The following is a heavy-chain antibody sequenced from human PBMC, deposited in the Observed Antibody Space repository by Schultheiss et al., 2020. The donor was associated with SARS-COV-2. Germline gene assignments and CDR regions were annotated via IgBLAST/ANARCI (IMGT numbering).Heavy chain of an antibody. J-gene: IGHJ6*02. V-gene: IGHV4-59*01. Sequence: SETLSLTCTVSGGSISSYYWSWIRQPPGKGLEWIGYIYYSGSTNYNPSLKSRVTISVDTSKNQFSLKLSSVTAADTAVYYCARASYYYDSSGAGGMDVWGQGTTVTVSS. CDR3: ARASYYYDSSGAGGMDV. CDR1: GGSISSYY. D-gene: IGHD3-22*01. CDR2: IYYSGST.